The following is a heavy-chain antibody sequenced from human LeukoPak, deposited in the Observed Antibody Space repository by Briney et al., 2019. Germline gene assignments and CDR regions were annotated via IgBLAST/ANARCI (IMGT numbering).Heavy chain of an antibody. Sequence: ASVKVSCKASGYTFTGYYMHWARQAPGQGLEWMGWINPNSGGTNYAQKFQGRVTMTRDTSISTAYMELSRLRSDDTAVYYCALYDFWSGYYTFDYWGQGTLVTVSS. CDR2: INPNSGGT. D-gene: IGHD3-3*01. CDR1: GYTFTGYY. CDR3: ALYDFWSGYYTFDY. V-gene: IGHV1-2*02. J-gene: IGHJ4*02.